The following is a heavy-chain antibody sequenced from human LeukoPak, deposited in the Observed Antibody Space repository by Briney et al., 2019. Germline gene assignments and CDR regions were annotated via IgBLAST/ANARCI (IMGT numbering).Heavy chain of an antibody. D-gene: IGHD4-17*01. Sequence: SETLSLTCAVYGGSFSGYYWRWIRQPPGKGLEWLGEIHHSGSTNYNPSLKSRVTISVDTSKNQFSLKLSAVTAADTAVYYCARGSGDILEYYYDYWGQGTLVTVSS. CDR3: ARGSGDILEYYYDY. CDR2: IHHSGST. CDR1: GGSFSGYY. J-gene: IGHJ4*02. V-gene: IGHV4-34*01.